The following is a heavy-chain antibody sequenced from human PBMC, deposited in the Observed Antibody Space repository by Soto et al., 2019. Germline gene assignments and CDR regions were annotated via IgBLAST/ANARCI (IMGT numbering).Heavy chain of an antibody. V-gene: IGHV3-23*01. D-gene: IGHD6-13*01. CDR2: ISGSGGST. CDR1: GFTFSSYA. J-gene: IGHJ3*02. Sequence: GGSLRLSCAASGFTFSSYAMSWVRQAPGKGLEWVSAISGSGGSTYYADSVKGRFTISRDNSKNTLYLQMNSLRAEDTAVYYCAKGSFQEAAGTRVAFDIWGQGTMVTVSS. CDR3: AKGSFQEAAGTRVAFDI.